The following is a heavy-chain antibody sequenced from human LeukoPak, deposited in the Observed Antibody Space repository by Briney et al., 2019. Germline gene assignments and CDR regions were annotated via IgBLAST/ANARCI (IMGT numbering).Heavy chain of an antibody. CDR2: IYQSGST. CDR3: AREGAQTSAIEAVDY. J-gene: IGHJ4*02. V-gene: IGHV4-38-2*02. CDR1: GYSISSGYY. Sequence: SETLSLTCSVSGYSISSGYYWGWIRQPPGKGLEWIGSIYQSGSTYYNPSLKSRVTISVDRSKNQFSLKLSSVTAADTAVYYCAREGAQTSAIEAVDYWGQGILVTVSS.